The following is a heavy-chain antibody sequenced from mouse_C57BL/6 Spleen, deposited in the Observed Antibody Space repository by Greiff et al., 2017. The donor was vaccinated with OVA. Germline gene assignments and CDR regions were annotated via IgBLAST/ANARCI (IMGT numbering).Heavy chain of an antibody. V-gene: IGHV3-6*01. CDR3: ARADGYSLFAD. J-gene: IGHJ3*01. D-gene: IGHD2-3*01. CDR1: GYSITSGYY. Sequence: EVQLVESGPGLVKPSQSLSLTCSVTGYSITSGYYWNWIRQFPGNKLEWMGFISYDGSNNYNPSLKNRISVTRDTSKNQFFLKLNSVTTEDTATYYCARADGYSLFADWGKGTLVTVSA. CDR2: ISYDGSN.